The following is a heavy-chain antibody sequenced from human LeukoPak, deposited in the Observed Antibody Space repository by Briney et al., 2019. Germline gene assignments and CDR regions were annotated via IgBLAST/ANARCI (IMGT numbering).Heavy chain of an antibody. Sequence: PGGSLRLSCTASGFTFRDYTMSWVRQAPGKGLEWVSVIYRGGSTYYADSVKGRFTISRDNSKNTLSLQMNSLRAVDTAVYYCARTTKEFDILTGYYFDYWGQGTLVTVSS. CDR2: IYRGGST. V-gene: IGHV3-53*01. J-gene: IGHJ4*02. CDR1: GFTFRDYT. CDR3: ARTTKEFDILTGYYFDY. D-gene: IGHD3-9*01.